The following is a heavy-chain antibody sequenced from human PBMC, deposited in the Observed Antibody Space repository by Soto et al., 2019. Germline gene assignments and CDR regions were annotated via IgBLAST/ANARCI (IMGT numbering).Heavy chain of an antibody. CDR2: TNQHGSEI. J-gene: IGHJ6*01. CDR3: ASQRVSYDMDV. V-gene: IGHV3-7*02. CDR1: GFTFGNYW. Sequence: EVQLVESGGGLVQPGGSLRLSCKVSGFTFGNYWMTWVRQAPGKGLEWVANTNQHGSEIYYADSVRGRFAISRDNAKSSLDLQMNSLSAEDTAVYYSASQRVSYDMDVWGQGTKVNVSS. D-gene: IGHD1-1*01.